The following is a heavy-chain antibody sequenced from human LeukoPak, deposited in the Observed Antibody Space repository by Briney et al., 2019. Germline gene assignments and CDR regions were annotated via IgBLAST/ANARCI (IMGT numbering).Heavy chain of an antibody. D-gene: IGHD3-10*01. CDR3: ARALHYYGSGTAYHPHPHDAFDI. V-gene: IGHV3-11*04. J-gene: IGHJ3*02. Sequence: PGGSLRLSCAASGFTFSDYYMNWIRQAPGKGLEWVSYITSSGDTIYSADSVKGRFTISRDNTKNSLFLQMHSLRAEDTAVYYCARALHYYGSGTAYHPHPHDAFDIWGQGTMVTVSS. CDR2: ITSSGDTI. CDR1: GFTFSDYY.